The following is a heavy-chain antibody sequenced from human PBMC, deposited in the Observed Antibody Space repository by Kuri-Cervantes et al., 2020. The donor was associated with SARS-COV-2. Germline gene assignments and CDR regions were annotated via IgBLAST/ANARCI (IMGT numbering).Heavy chain of an antibody. Sequence: ASVKVSCKASGYIFTTCEINWVRQVPGQGLEWIGWMNPNNGNTGYAQKFQGRVTMTRDTSTDTAYMELSSLRSEDTAVYYCATGPPTSLGGNWFDPWGQGTLVTVSS. J-gene: IGHJ5*02. CDR2: MNPNNGNT. CDR1: GYIFTTCE. D-gene: IGHD3-16*01. CDR3: ATGPPTSLGGNWFDP. V-gene: IGHV1-8*02.